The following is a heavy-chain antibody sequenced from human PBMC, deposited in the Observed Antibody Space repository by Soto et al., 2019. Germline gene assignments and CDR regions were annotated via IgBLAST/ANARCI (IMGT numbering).Heavy chain of an antibody. D-gene: IGHD4-17*01. CDR3: ARDQQDYGDYGAVDY. Sequence: QVQLVQSGAEVKKPGASVKVSCKASGYTFTSYGISWVRQAPGQGLERMGWISAYNGNTNYAQKLQGRVTMTTDTYTSTAYMELRSLRSDDTAVYYCARDQQDYGDYGAVDYWGQGTLVTVSS. V-gene: IGHV1-18*01. J-gene: IGHJ4*02. CDR1: GYTFTSYG. CDR2: ISAYNGNT.